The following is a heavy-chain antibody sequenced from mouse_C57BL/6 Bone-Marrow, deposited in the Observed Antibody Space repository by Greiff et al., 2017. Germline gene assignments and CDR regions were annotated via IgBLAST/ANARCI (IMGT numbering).Heavy chain of an antibody. J-gene: IGHJ4*01. D-gene: IGHD1-1*01. V-gene: IGHV1-81*01. CDR2: IYPRSGNT. CDR1: GYTFTSYG. Sequence: VQRVESGAELARPGASVKLSCKASGYTFTSYGISWVKQRTGQGLEWIGEIYPRSGNTYYNEKFKGKATLTADKSSSTAYMELRSLTSEDSAVYFCARPLYSHYYAMDYWGQGTSVTVSS. CDR3: ARPLYSHYYAMDY.